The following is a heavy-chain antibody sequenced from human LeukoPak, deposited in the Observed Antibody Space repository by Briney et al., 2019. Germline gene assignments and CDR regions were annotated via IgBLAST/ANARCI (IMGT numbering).Heavy chain of an antibody. CDR2: INWNGGST. CDR3: AKDRRYGYNLFDY. D-gene: IGHD5-24*01. Sequence: GGSLRLSCAASGFTFDDYGMSWVRQAPGKGLEWVSGINWNGGSTGYADSVKGRFTISRDNAKNTLYLQMNSLRAEDTAVYYCAKDRRYGYNLFDYWGQGTLVTVSS. J-gene: IGHJ4*02. CDR1: GFTFDDYG. V-gene: IGHV3-20*04.